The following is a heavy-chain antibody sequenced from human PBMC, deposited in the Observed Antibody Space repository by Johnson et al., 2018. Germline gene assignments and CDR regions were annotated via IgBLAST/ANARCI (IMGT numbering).Heavy chain of an antibody. CDR3: AKDGYDFWSNYYYYMDV. D-gene: IGHD3-3*01. CDR2: ISYDGSNN. CDR1: GFTFSSYG. V-gene: IGHV3-30*18. Sequence: VQLVESVGGVVQPGRSLRLSCAASGFTFSSYGMHWVRQAPGKGLEWVAVISYDGSNNYYAASVKGRFTISRDNSKNTLYLQMNSLRAEDTAVYYCAKDGYDFWSNYYYYMDVWGKGTTVTVSS. J-gene: IGHJ6*03.